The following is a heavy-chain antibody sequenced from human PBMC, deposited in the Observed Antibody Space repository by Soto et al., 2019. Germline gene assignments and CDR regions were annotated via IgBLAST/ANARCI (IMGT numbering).Heavy chain of an antibody. Sequence: PGGSLRLSCAASGFTVSSNYMSWVRQAPGKGLEWVSVIYSGGSTYYADSVKGRFTISRDNSKNTLYLQMNSLRAEDAAVYYCATYGDATFDYWGQVTLVTVSS. D-gene: IGHD4-17*01. CDR2: IYSGGST. J-gene: IGHJ4*02. V-gene: IGHV3-53*01. CDR3: ATYGDATFDY. CDR1: GFTVSSNY.